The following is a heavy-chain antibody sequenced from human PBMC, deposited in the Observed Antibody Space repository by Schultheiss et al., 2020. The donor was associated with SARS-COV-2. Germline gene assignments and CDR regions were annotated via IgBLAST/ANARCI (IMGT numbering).Heavy chain of an antibody. CDR2: IIPIFGTA. CDR3: ARVGCSGGSCYRPGGYFDL. CDR1: GGTFSSYA. D-gene: IGHD2-15*01. J-gene: IGHJ2*01. V-gene: IGHV1-69*05. Sequence: SVKVSCKASGGTFSSYAISWVRQAPGQGLEWMGGIIPIFGTANYAQKFQGRVTMTRDTSISTAYMELSRLRSEDTAVYYCARVGCSGGSCYRPGGYFDLWGRGTLVTVSS.